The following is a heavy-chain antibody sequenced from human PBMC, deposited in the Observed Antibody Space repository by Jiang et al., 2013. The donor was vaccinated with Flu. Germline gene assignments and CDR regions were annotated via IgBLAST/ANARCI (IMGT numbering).Heavy chain of an antibody. Sequence: GLVQPGGSLRLSCAASGFTFSNYAMGWVRQAPGKGLDWVSTISSSGAGTWYADSVRGRFTISRDNSKNTLYVEMNSLRAEDTAVYYCAKGDYDYWGLVDMWGQGTMVTVSS. CDR1: GFTFSNYA. CDR3: AKGDYDYWGLVDM. J-gene: IGHJ3*02. V-gene: IGHV3-23*01. D-gene: IGHD3-22*01. CDR2: ISSSGAGT.